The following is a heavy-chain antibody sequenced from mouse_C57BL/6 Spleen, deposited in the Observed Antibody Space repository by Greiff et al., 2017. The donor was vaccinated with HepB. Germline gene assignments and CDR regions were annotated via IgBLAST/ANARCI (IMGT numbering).Heavy chain of an antibody. V-gene: IGHV1-61*01. D-gene: IGHD4-1*01. CDR3: ARNWDGYYAMDY. Sequence: QVQLQQSGAELVRPGSSVKLSCKASGYTFTSYWMDWVKQRPGQGLEWIGNIYPSDSETHYNQKFKDKATLTVDKSSSTAYMQLSSLTSEDSAVYYCARNWDGYYAMDYWGQGTSVTVSS. CDR2: IYPSDSET. CDR1: GYTFTSYW. J-gene: IGHJ4*01.